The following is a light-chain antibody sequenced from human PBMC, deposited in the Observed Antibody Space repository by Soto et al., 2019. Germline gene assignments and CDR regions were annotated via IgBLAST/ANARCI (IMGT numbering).Light chain of an antibody. CDR1: TSDVGGYNY. Sequence: QSVLTQPASMSGSPGQSITISCTGTTSDVGGYNYVSWYQQHPGKVPKLLIHEVSNRPSGVSNRFSGSKSGNTASLTISGLQAEDEADYYCLSKTSSISYVFGTGTKLTVL. J-gene: IGLJ1*01. V-gene: IGLV2-14*01. CDR3: LSKTSSISYV. CDR2: EVS.